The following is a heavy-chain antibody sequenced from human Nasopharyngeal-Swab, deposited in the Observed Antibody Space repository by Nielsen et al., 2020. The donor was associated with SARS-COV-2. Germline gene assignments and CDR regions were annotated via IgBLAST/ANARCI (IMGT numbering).Heavy chain of an antibody. J-gene: IGHJ6*02. D-gene: IGHD3-3*01. CDR2: IYHSGST. Sequence: WLRQPPGKGLEWIGEIYHSGSTNYNPSLKSRVTISVDKSKNQFSLKLSSVTAADTAVYYCARSGNDFWSGYNYYYYGMDVWGQGTTVTVSS. V-gene: IGHV4-4*02. CDR3: ARSGNDFWSGYNYYYYGMDV.